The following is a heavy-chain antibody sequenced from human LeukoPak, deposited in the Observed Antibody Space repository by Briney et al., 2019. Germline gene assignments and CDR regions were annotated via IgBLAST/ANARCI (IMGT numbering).Heavy chain of an antibody. J-gene: IGHJ4*02. CDR2: INHSGST. V-gene: IGHV4-34*01. CDR3: ARGPLCSSTSCPIMYFNY. Sequence: SETLSLTCAVYGGSFSGYYWSWIRQPPGKGLEWIGEINHSGSTNYNPSLESRVTISVDSSSNQFSLKLSSVTAADTAVYYCARGPLCSSTSCPIMYFNYWGQGTLVTVSS. CDR1: GGSFSGYY. D-gene: IGHD2-2*01.